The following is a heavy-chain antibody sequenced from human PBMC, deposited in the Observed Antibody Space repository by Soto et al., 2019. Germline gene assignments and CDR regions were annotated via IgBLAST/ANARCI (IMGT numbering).Heavy chain of an antibody. J-gene: IGHJ6*02. CDR1: GYTFSNYG. V-gene: IGHV1-18*04. CDR3: ARDPGDSFCYDYSSGMDL. Sequence: ASVKVSCKASGYTFSNYGLSWVRQAPGQGLEWMGWINGYNGNTNYAENLQGRVAITTDTSTSTAYMELSSLRADDTAVYYCARDPGDSFCYDYSSGMDLWGQGTTVTVSS. CDR2: INGYNGNT. D-gene: IGHD3-3*01.